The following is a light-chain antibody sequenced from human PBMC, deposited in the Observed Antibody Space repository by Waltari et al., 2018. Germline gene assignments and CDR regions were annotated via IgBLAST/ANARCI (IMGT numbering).Light chain of an antibody. Sequence: EIVMTQSPATLSVSPGERATLSCRASQSISTNLAWYQQKSGHAPSLLVYGAATRATGIPARFSGSGSGTEFSLTISSLQSVDFAVYYCQQYNNWPYTFGQGTKLEIK. CDR2: GAA. CDR1: QSISTN. CDR3: QQYNNWPYT. V-gene: IGKV3-15*01. J-gene: IGKJ2*01.